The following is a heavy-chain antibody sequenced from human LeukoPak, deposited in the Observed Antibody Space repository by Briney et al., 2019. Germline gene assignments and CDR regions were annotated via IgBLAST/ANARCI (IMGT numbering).Heavy chain of an antibody. D-gene: IGHD5-12*01. Sequence: PGGSLRLSCAASGFTFSSSAMNWVRQAPGKGLEWVSAISSNGGSTYYADSVRGRFTISRDNSKNTLYLQMNNLRAEDTAVYYCAKSAHVGTTLLDYWGQGTLVTVSS. CDR2: ISSNGGST. CDR1: GFTFSSSA. J-gene: IGHJ4*02. V-gene: IGHV3-23*01. CDR3: AKSAHVGTTLLDY.